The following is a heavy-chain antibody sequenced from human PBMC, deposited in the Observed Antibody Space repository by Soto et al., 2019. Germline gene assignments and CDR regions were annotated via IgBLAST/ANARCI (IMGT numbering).Heavy chain of an antibody. V-gene: IGHV4-34*01. CDR3: ARGQEGVVATH. Sequence: QVQLQQWGAGLLKPSETLSLTCSVNGGSFTGYYWSWVRQPPGKGLEWIGEIKDGGITNYSPSLSSRVTISADTSRRQLSLMGTSVTAADTAVYYCARGQEGVVATHWDQGSLVTISS. D-gene: IGHD2-15*01. CDR2: IKDGGIT. CDR1: GGSFTGYY. J-gene: IGHJ4*02.